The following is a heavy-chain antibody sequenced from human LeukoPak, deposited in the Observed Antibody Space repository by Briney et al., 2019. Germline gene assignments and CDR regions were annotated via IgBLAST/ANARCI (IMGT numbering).Heavy chain of an antibody. V-gene: IGHV1-69*05. D-gene: IGHD4-23*01. Sequence: GASVKVSCKASGGTFSSYAISWVRQASGQGLEWMGGIIPIFGTANYAQKFQGRVTITTDESTSTAYMELSSLRSEDTAVYYCARSNFRTTVVTPDYYYYIDVWGKGTTVTVSS. CDR2: IIPIFGTA. J-gene: IGHJ6*03. CDR3: ARSNFRTTVVTPDYYYYIDV. CDR1: GGTFSSYA.